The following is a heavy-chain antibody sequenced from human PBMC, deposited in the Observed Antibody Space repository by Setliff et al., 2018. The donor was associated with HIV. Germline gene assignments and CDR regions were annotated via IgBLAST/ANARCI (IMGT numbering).Heavy chain of an antibody. V-gene: IGHV1-3*01. CDR1: GYTFTTYS. CDR2: INVGKGDT. Sequence: ASVKVSFKASGYTFTTYSIHWVRQAPGQSLEWMGWINVGKGDTKYSQELQGRITLTTDTSANTAYMELSSLRSDDTAVYFCARGALLAVFDFDHWGHGTLVTVSS. J-gene: IGHJ4*01. CDR3: ARGALLAVFDFDH. D-gene: IGHD3-10*01.